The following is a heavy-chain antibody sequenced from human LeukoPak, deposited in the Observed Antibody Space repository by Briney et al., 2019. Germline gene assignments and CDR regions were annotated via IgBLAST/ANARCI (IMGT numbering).Heavy chain of an antibody. J-gene: IGHJ5*02. CDR2: IIPILGIA. CDR1: GGTFSSYA. Sequence: GASVKVSCKASGGTFSSYAISWVRQAPGQGLEWMGRIIPILGIANYAQKFQGRVTITTDESTSTAYMELSSLRSEDTAVYYCARGNWFDPWGQGTLVTVSS. V-gene: IGHV1-69*04. CDR3: ARGNWFDP.